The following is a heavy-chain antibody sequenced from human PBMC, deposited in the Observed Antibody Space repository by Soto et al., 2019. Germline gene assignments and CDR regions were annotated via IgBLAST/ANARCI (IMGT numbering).Heavy chain of an antibody. J-gene: IGHJ6*02. CDR1: GFIFSSKS. D-gene: IGHD5-18*01. CDR3: ARDLGYGLSGYGMDV. CDR2: ISRSGSDI. Sequence: EVQLVESGGGLVKPGGSLSLSCATSGFIFSSKSMTWVRQAPGKALEWVSSISRSGSDIYYADSVKGRFTLSRDNAKNSLYLAMNSLRPEDTAVYYCARDLGYGLSGYGMDVWGQGTTVTVSS. V-gene: IGHV3-21*01.